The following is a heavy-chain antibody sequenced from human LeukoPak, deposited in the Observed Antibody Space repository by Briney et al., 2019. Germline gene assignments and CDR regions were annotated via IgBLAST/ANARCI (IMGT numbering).Heavy chain of an antibody. D-gene: IGHD5-12*01. V-gene: IGHV4-39*01. CDR3: ARHSGYALYNWFDP. J-gene: IGHJ5*02. CDR2: ISYSGST. CDR1: GGSISSSSYY. Sequence: SEALSLTCTVSGGSISSSSYYWGWNRQPPGKGLEWIGSISYSGSTYYNPSLKSRVTISVDTSKNQFSLRLSSVTAADTAVYYCARHSGYALYNWFDPWGQGTLVTVSS.